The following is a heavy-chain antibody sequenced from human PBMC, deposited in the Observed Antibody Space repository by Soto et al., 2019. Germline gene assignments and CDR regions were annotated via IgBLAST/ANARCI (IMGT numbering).Heavy chain of an antibody. J-gene: IGHJ5*02. CDR1: GGTFNNYG. V-gene: IGHV1-69*01. D-gene: IGHD3-22*01. CDR3: AREQHDPYDAIGYYFNWFDP. CDR2: VIPLFGAA. Sequence: QVQLVQSGAEVKKPGSSVKVSCKASGGTFNNYGINWVRQAPGQGLEWMGGVIPLFGAANYAQKFQGRVTITADASTSVVYRQLSSLRSEDTAVYYCAREQHDPYDAIGYYFNWFDPWGQGTLVTVSS.